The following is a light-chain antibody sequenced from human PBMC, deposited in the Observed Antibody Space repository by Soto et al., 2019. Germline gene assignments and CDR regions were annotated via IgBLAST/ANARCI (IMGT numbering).Light chain of an antibody. V-gene: IGLV2-14*01. Sequence: QSALTQPASVSGSPGQSIAISCTGTSSDVGTYNHVSWYQQCPGRAPKLMIYEVSNRPSGVSNRFSGSKSGSTASLTISGLQAEDEADYYCNSLSATGTSYVFGTGTKVTVL. J-gene: IGLJ1*01. CDR3: NSLSATGTSYV. CDR1: SSDVGTYNH. CDR2: EVS.